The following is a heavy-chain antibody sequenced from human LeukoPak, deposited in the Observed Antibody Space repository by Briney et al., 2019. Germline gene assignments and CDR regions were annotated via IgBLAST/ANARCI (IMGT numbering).Heavy chain of an antibody. V-gene: IGHV3-20*04. D-gene: IGHD3-9*01. CDR2: FNWNGGST. Sequence: GGSLSLSCAASGFTFDDYGMSWVRQAPGKGLEWASGFNWNGGSTGYADSVKGRFTISRDNAKNSLYLQMNSLRAEDTALYYCAREGPYYDILTGYPQGYFDYWGQGTLVTVSS. J-gene: IGHJ4*02. CDR3: AREGPYYDILTGYPQGYFDY. CDR1: GFTFDDYG.